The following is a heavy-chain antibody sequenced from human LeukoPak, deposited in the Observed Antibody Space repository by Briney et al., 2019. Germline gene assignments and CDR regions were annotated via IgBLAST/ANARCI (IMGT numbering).Heavy chain of an antibody. D-gene: IGHD5/OR15-5a*01. V-gene: IGHV3-23*01. J-gene: IGHJ4*02. CDR1: GFTFSNSA. CDR2: ISGSGSNT. CDR3: AKGPVYDY. Sequence: PVGSLRLSCAASGFTFSNSAMSWVRQAPGKGLEWVSGISGSGSNTYYAGSVKGRFTISRDNSKNTLYLQMSSLRAEDTAVYYCAKGPVYDYWGQGTLVTVSS.